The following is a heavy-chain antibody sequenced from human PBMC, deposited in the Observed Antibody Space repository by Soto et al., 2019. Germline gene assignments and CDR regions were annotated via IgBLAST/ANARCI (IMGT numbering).Heavy chain of an antibody. CDR1: GFTFSSYG. Sequence: EVQLLDSGGGLVQPGGSLRLSCAASGFTFSSYGMTWVRQAPGKGLEWVSFSSATGAGTYYADSAKGRFTISRDNSKNTLYLQMTSLTADDPVVYYCAKDRRAGGNYGFYSDFWGQGALVIVSS. CDR2: SSATGAGT. J-gene: IGHJ4*02. CDR3: AKDRRAGGNYGFYSDF. D-gene: IGHD1-7*01. V-gene: IGHV3-23*01.